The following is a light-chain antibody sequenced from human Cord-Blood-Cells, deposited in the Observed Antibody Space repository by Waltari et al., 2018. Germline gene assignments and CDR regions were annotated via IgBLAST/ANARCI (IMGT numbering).Light chain of an antibody. J-gene: IGLJ2*01. CDR3: CSYAGSYTLV. CDR2: DVS. V-gene: IGLV2-11*01. CDR1: SSAVGGYNY. Sequence: QSALTQPRSVSGSPGQSVTISCPGTSSAVGGYNYLSWYQQHPAKAPKLMIYDVSKRPSGVPDRFSGSKSGNTASLTISGLQAEDEADYYCCSYAGSYTLVFGGGTKLTVL.